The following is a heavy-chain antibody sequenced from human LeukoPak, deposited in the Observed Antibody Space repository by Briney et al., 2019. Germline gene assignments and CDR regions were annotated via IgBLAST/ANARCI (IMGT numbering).Heavy chain of an antibody. J-gene: IGHJ3*02. CDR1: GYTFTSYY. V-gene: IGHV1-46*01. Sequence: ASVKVSCKASGYTFTSYYMHWVRQAPGQGLEWMGIISPSGGSTSYAQKFQGRVTMTRDTSTSTVYMELSSLRSEDTAVYYCARTVTTYAFDIWGQGTMVTVSS. D-gene: IGHD4-17*01. CDR2: ISPSGGST. CDR3: ARTVTTYAFDI.